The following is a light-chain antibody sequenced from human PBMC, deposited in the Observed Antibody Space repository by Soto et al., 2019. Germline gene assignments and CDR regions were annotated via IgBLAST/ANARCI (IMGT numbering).Light chain of an antibody. Sequence: DIQMTQSPSTLSASVGDRVTITCRASQSISSWLARYQQKPGKAPKLLIYAASSLQSGVPSRFSGSASGTDFTLTISSLQPEDFATYYCLQDYSYPWTFGQGTKVDIK. CDR1: QSISSW. CDR3: LQDYSYPWT. CDR2: AAS. J-gene: IGKJ1*01. V-gene: IGKV1-5*01.